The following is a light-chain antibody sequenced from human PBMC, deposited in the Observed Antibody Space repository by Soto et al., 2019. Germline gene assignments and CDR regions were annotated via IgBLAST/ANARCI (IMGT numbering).Light chain of an antibody. CDR2: AAS. CDR1: QSINSY. Sequence: DIQMTQSPSSQSASVGDRVTITCRASQSINSYLNWYQQKPGKAPKLLIYAASSLQTGVPSRFSGSGSETDFSLTITSLQPADVATYYCQQKYSTPRTFGQGTRVDI. J-gene: IGKJ1*01. V-gene: IGKV1-39*01. CDR3: QQKYSTPRT.